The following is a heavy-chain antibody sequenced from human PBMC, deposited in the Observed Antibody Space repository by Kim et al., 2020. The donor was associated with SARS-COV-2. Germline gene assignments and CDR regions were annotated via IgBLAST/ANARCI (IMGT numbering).Heavy chain of an antibody. V-gene: IGHV4-34*01. J-gene: IGHJ6*02. CDR1: GGSFSGYY. CDR2: INHSGST. D-gene: IGHD1-1*01. Sequence: SETLSLTCAVYGGSFSGYYWSWIRQPPGKGLEWIGEINHSGSTNYNPSLKSRVTISVDTSKNQFSLKLSSVTAADTAVYYCARGRNPPAAYKRYYYYYGMDVWGQGTTVTVSS. CDR3: ARGRNPPAAYKRYYYYYGMDV.